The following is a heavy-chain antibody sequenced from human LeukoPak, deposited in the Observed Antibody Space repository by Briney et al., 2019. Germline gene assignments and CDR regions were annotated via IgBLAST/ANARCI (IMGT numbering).Heavy chain of an antibody. CDR1: GFTFSSYA. V-gene: IGHV3-23*01. D-gene: IGHD2-15*01. CDR3: ARDEPYGYCSGGSCYAAPDY. CDR2: ISGSGGST. Sequence: GGSLRLSCAASGFTFSSYAMSWVRQAPGKGLEWVSAISGSGGSTYYADSVKGRFTISRDNSKNTLYLQMNSLRAGDTAVYYCARDEPYGYCSGGSCYAAPDYWGQGTLVTVSS. J-gene: IGHJ4*02.